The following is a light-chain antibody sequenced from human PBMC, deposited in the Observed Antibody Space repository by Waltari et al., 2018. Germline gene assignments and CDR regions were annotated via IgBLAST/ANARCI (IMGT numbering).Light chain of an antibody. CDR3: LQYNTYWT. V-gene: IGKV1-5*01. J-gene: IGKJ1*01. Sequence: DIQMAQSPSTLSASVGDRVTIPCRASQSISFWLAWYQQKPGKAPKLLITAASRLESGVPSRFSGRGSGTEFALTISSLQPDDFATYYCLQYNTYWTFGQGTKVEIK. CDR2: AAS. CDR1: QSISFW.